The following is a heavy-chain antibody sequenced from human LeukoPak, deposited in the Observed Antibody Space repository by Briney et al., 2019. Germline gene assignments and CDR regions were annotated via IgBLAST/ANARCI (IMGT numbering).Heavy chain of an antibody. CDR2: IYYSGST. J-gene: IGHJ5*02. Sequence: SETLSLTCTVSGGSISSYYWSWIRQPPGKGLEWIGYIYYSGSTNYNPSLKSRVTISVDTSKNQFSLKLRSVPAADTAVYYCARVVYGDSSPNWFDPWGQGTLVTVSS. V-gene: IGHV4-59*01. D-gene: IGHD4-17*01. CDR3: ARVVYGDSSPNWFDP. CDR1: GGSISSYY.